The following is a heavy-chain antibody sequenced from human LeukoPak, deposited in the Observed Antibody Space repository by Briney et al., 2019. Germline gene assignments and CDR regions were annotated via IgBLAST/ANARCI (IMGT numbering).Heavy chain of an antibody. Sequence: GRSLRLSCAASGFTLDDYAMHWGREAARKGVEGVSGISWNSGSIGYADSVKGRFTISRDNAKNSLYLQMNSLRAEDTALYYCAKDIRYCSSTSCPLYYGMDVWVQGTTVTVSS. CDR1: GFTLDDYA. D-gene: IGHD2-2*01. V-gene: IGHV3-9*01. CDR3: AKDIRYCSSTSCPLYYGMDV. J-gene: IGHJ6*02. CDR2: ISWNSGSI.